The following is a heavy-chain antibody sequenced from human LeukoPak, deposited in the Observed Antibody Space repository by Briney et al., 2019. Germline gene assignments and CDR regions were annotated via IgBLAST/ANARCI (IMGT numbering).Heavy chain of an antibody. CDR2: IYYSGST. Sequence: PSETLSLTCTVSGGSISSSSYYWGWIRQPPGKGLEWIGSIYYSGSTYYNPSLKSLVTISVDTAKNQFSLKLSPVTAADTAVYYCASPTRDYSNYNFAYWGQGTLVTVSS. J-gene: IGHJ4*02. V-gene: IGHV4-39*01. CDR3: ASPTRDYSNYNFAY. D-gene: IGHD4-11*01. CDR1: GGSISSSSYY.